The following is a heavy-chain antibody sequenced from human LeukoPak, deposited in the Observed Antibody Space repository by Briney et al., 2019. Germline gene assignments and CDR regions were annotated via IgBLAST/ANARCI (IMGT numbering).Heavy chain of an antibody. V-gene: IGHV1-8*01. Sequence: GASVKVSCKASGYTFTSYDINWVRQATGQGLEWMGWMNPNSGNTGYAQKLQGRVTMTRNTSISTAYMELSSLRSEDTAVYYCFFDFWSGYYIKGWFDPWGQGTLVTVSS. CDR3: FFDFWSGYYIKGWFDP. CDR1: GYTFTSYD. J-gene: IGHJ5*02. D-gene: IGHD3-3*01. CDR2: MNPNSGNT.